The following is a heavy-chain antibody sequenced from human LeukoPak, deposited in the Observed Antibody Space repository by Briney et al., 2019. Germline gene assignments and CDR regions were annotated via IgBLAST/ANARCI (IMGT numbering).Heavy chain of an antibody. CDR3: ARDGVDYGDYVGGDY. V-gene: IGHV3-30-3*01. J-gene: IGHJ4*02. D-gene: IGHD4-17*01. CDR2: ISYDGSNK. Sequence: GGSLRLSCAASGFTFSSYAMHWVRQAPGKGLEWVAVISYDGSNKYYADSVKGRFTISRDNSKNTLYLQMNSLRAEDTAVYYCARDGVDYGDYVGGDYWGQGTLVTVSS. CDR1: GFTFSSYA.